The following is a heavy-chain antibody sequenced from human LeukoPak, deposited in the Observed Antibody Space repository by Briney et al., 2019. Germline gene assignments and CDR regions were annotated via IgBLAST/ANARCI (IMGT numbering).Heavy chain of an antibody. CDR3: AKDPYYDILTGFDY. Sequence: PGGSLSLSCAASGFTFDDYAMHWVRQAPGKGLEWVSGISWNSGSIGYADSVKGRFTISRDNAKNSLYLQMNSLRAEDTALYYCAKDPYYDILTGFDYWGQGTLVTVSS. D-gene: IGHD3-9*01. CDR1: GFTFDDYA. J-gene: IGHJ4*02. CDR2: ISWNSGSI. V-gene: IGHV3-9*01.